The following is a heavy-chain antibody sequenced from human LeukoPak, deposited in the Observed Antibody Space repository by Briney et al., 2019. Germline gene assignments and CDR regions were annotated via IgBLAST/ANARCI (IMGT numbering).Heavy chain of an antibody. CDR3: AKQEAAIAPVYSSSLKSDLYYFDY. Sequence: PGGSLRLSCAASGFTFSSYAMSWVRQAPGKGLEWVSAISGSGGSTYYADSVKGRFTISRDNSKNTLYLQMNSLRAEDTAVYYCAKQEAAIAPVYSSSLKSDLYYFDYWGQGTLVTVSS. CDR1: GFTFSSYA. V-gene: IGHV3-23*01. D-gene: IGHD6-13*01. CDR2: ISGSGGST. J-gene: IGHJ4*02.